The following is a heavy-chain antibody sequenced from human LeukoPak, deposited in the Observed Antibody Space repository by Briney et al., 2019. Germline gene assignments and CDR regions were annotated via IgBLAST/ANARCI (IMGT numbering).Heavy chain of an antibody. J-gene: IGHJ1*01. D-gene: IGHD6-13*01. CDR2: INWNGGST. CDR3: ARDSSSWYVSEH. V-gene: IGHV3-20*04. Sequence: GGSLRLSCAASEFTVSSDFMIWVRQAPGKGLEWVSGINWNGGSTGYADSVKGRFTISRDNAKNSLYLQMNSLRAENTALYYCARDSSSWYVSEHWGQGTLVTVSS. CDR1: EFTVSSDF.